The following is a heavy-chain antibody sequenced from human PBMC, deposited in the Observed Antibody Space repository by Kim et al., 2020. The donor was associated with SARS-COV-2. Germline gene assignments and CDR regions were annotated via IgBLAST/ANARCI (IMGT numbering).Heavy chain of an antibody. CDR1: GFTVSSNY. D-gene: IGHD2-2*01. CDR3: ARGRGYCSSTSCSYYGMDV. Sequence: GGSLRLSCAASGFTVSSNYMSWVRQAPGKGLEWVSVIYSGGSTYYADSVKGRFTISRHNSKNTLYLQMNSLRAEDTAVYYCARGRGYCSSTSCSYYGMDVWGQGTTVTVSS. J-gene: IGHJ6*02. CDR2: IYSGGST. V-gene: IGHV3-53*04.